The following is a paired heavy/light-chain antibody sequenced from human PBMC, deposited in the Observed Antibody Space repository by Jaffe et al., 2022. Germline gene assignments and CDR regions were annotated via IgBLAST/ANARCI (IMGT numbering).Heavy chain of an antibody. V-gene: IGHV3-48*03. CDR1: KFIFSTFE. CDR3: VSAPGRLAGGFDV. CDR2: ISGNSDTI. J-gene: IGHJ3*01. Sequence: VQLVESGGGLVQPGGSLRLSCVASKFIFSTFEMNWVRQAPGKGLEWVSYISGNSDTIYYADSVKGRFTISRDNAKDSLFLQMNSLRADDSAIYYCVSAPGRLAGGFDVWGQGTMVTVAS. D-gene: IGHD2-15*01.
Light chain of an antibody. CDR1: NIGSKT. CDR3: HVWQTSSDHQV. Sequence: SYVVTQPPSVSVAPGETARITCGGSNIGSKTVHWYQQKSGQAPVLVMYADDDRPSGIPERFSGSNSGNTATLTISRVEAGDEADYHCHVWQTSSDHQVFGGGTRLTVL. V-gene: IGLV3-21*01. J-gene: IGLJ3*02. CDR2: ADD.